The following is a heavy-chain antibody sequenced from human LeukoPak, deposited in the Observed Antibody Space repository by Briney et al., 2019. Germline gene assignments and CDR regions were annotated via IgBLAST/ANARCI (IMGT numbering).Heavy chain of an antibody. Sequence: ASVKVSFKASGYTFTIYGISWLRQAPAQGLEWMGWISAYNGNTNYAQKIKGTVTMTTDTSTSTAYMELRRLRSDDTAVYYCARDFAPIAARPNFDYWGQGTLVTVSS. CDR3: ARDFAPIAARPNFDY. J-gene: IGHJ4*02. CDR1: GYTFTIYG. CDR2: ISAYNGNT. D-gene: IGHD6-6*01. V-gene: IGHV1-18*01.